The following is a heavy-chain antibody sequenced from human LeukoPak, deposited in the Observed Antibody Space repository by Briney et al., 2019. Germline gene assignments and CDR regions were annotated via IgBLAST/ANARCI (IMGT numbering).Heavy chain of an antibody. Sequence: GGSLRLSCAASGFTVSSNYMSWVRQAPGKGLEWVSVIYSGGSTYYADSVKGRFTISRDNSKNTLYLQMNSLRAEDTAVYYCAKVVVTASTPDYWGQGTLVTVSS. D-gene: IGHD2-21*02. CDR1: GFTVSSNY. CDR2: IYSGGST. V-gene: IGHV3-53*01. J-gene: IGHJ4*02. CDR3: AKVVVTASTPDY.